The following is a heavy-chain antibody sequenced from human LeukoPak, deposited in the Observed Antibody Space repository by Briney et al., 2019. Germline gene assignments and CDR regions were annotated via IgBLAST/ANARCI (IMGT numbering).Heavy chain of an antibody. J-gene: IGHJ4*02. CDR1: GVSISTYY. Sequence: SETLSLTCTVSGVSISTYYCSWIRQPPGKGPEWIGYIYNSGYTDYNPSLKSRVIISVDTSKNQFSLRLSSVTAADTAVYYCASTSGIDWGQGTLVTVSS. CDR2: IYNSGYT. V-gene: IGHV4-59*08. CDR3: ASTSGID. D-gene: IGHD3-10*01.